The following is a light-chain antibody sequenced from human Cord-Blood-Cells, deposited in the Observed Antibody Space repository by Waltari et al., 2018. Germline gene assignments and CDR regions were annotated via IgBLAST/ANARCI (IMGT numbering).Light chain of an antibody. CDR1: SSDVGGYNY. CDR3: CSYAGSYTHYV. CDR2: DVS. J-gene: IGLJ1*01. V-gene: IGLV2-11*01. Sequence: QSALTQPRSASGSPGQSVTIPCTGTSSDVGGYNYVSWYQQHPGKAPKLMIYDVSKRPSGVPDRFSGSKSGNTASLTISGLQAEDEADYYCCSYAGSYTHYVFGTGTKVTVL.